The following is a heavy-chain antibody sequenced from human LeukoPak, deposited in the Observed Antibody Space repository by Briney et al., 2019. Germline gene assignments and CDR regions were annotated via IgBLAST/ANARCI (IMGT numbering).Heavy chain of an antibody. Sequence: GGSLRLSCAASGFTFTTYPMSWVRQAPGKGLEWVSGISGGGGSTYYADSVKGRFTISRDNSKNTLYLQMNSLRAEDTAVYYCAKLRSSGSFDYWGQGTLVTVSS. D-gene: IGHD3-10*01. CDR2: ISGGGGST. V-gene: IGHV3-23*01. J-gene: IGHJ4*02. CDR1: GFTFTTYP. CDR3: AKLRSSGSFDY.